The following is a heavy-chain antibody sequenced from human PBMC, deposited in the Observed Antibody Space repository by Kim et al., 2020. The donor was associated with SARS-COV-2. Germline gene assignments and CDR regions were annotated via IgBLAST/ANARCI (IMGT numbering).Heavy chain of an antibody. CDR2: T. Sequence: THDADSVKGRFRISRDNSKNTLYLQMNSLRVEDTARYYCAKDLYDYSAMDVWGQGTPVTVSS. CDR3: AKDLYDYSAMDV. D-gene: IGHD4-4*01. J-gene: IGHJ6*02. V-gene: IGHV3-23*01.